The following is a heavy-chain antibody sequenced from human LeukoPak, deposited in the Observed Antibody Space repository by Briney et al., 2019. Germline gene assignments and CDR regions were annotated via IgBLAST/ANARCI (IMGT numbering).Heavy chain of an antibody. D-gene: IGHD3-10*01. V-gene: IGHV4-38-2*02. Sequence: SETLSLTCTVSGYSISSGYYWGWIRQPPGKGLEWIGSIYHGGSTYYNPSLKSRVTISVDASRNQFSLKLSSMTAADTAVYYCARGALLWFGDRMEYYFDYWGQGTLLTVSS. J-gene: IGHJ4*02. CDR2: IYHGGST. CDR3: ARGALLWFGDRMEYYFDY. CDR1: GYSISSGYY.